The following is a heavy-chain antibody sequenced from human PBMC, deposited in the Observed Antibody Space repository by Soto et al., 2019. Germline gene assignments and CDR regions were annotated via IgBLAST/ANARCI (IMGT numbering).Heavy chain of an antibody. CDR2: IYESGYT. CDR3: VRALRHTAMVYPWFDP. D-gene: IGHD5-18*01. V-gene: IGHV4-31*03. CDR1: GASVSSGAYY. J-gene: IGHJ5*02. Sequence: SETLSLTCTVSGASVSSGAYYWGWVRQRPGRGLEWIGYIYESGYTYYNTSLKRRLTISLDRSNNQFSLGLTSVTAADTAVYYCVRALRHTAMVYPWFDPWGQGTLVTVSS.